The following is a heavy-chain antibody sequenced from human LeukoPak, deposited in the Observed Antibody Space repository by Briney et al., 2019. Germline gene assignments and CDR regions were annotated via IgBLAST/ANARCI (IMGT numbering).Heavy chain of an antibody. D-gene: IGHD3-10*01. J-gene: IGHJ3*02. V-gene: IGHV4-59*01. Sequence: PSETLTLTCAVTGGSTNNFYWNWIRQSPGKGLEWIGNMYYRGSTQYNPSIKSRVTLSVDTSKKQFSLKLTSVTAADTAVYYCARDSHHFGSGIYGFDIWGQGRLVSVSS. CDR2: MYYRGST. CDR1: GGSTNNFY. CDR3: ARDSHHFGSGIYGFDI.